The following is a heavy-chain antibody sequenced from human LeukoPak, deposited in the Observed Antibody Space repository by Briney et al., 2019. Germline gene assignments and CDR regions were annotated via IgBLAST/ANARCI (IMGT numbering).Heavy chain of an antibody. V-gene: IGHV3-21*01. CDR1: GFTFSSYS. D-gene: IGHD6-19*01. CDR3: ARDEATGGAVAGPYFDF. CDR2: ISSSSSYI. J-gene: IGHJ4*02. Sequence: PGGSLRLSCAASGFTFSSYSMNWVRQAPGKGLEWVSSISSSSSYIYYADSVKGRFTISRDNAKNSLYLQMNSPRAEDTAVYYCARDEATGGAVAGPYFDFWGQGTLVTVSS.